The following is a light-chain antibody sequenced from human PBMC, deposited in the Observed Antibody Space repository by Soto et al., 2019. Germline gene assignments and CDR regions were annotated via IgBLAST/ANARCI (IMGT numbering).Light chain of an antibody. CDR2: DAS. Sequence: EIVLTQSSATLAFSPRERATLSCSATQSVRSYLLWYQQKPGQAPRLLISDASNRATGIPARFSGSGSETDFTLTISSLEPEDFAVYYCQKSYSWPQIPFGQGKRLEIK. CDR1: QSVRSY. CDR3: QKSYSWPQIP. J-gene: IGKJ5*01. V-gene: IGKV3-11*01.